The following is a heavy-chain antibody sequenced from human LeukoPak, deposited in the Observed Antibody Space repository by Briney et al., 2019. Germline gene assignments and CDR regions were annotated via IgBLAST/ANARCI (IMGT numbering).Heavy chain of an antibody. J-gene: IGHJ6*03. CDR3: ATEKKLSQQLVSSQWDYYYYYMDV. CDR1: GYTLTELS. Sequence: GASVKVSCKVSGYTLTELSMHWVRQAPGKGREWMGGFDPEDGETIYGQKFQGRGIMTEDTSTDTAYMELSSLRSEDTAVYYCATEKKLSQQLVSSQWDYYYYYMDVWGKGTTVTVSS. CDR2: FDPEDGET. V-gene: IGHV1-24*01. D-gene: IGHD6-6*01.